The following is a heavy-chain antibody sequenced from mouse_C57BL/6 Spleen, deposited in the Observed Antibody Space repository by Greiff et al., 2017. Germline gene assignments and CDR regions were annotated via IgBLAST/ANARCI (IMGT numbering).Heavy chain of an antibody. CDR2: ISYDGSN. V-gene: IGHV3-6*01. Sequence: VQLKESGPGLVKPSQSLSLPCSVTGYSITSGYYWNWIRQFPGNKLEWMGYISYDGSNNYNPSLKNRISITRDTSKNQFFLKLNSVTTEDTATYYCAREGVYYYGSSPAGFAYWGQGTLVTVSA. CDR1: GYSITSGYY. J-gene: IGHJ3*01. D-gene: IGHD1-1*01. CDR3: AREGVYYYGSSPAGFAY.